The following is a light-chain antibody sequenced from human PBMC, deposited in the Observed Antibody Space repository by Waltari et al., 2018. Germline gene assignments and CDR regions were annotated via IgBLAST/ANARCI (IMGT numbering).Light chain of an antibody. CDR3: QQYGNSLWT. CDR2: GAS. Sequence: EIVLTQSPGTLSLSPADRATLSCRASQSVTSNYLAWYQRRPGQAPRLLIYGASSKATAIPDRLGGSGSGTDFTLTISRLEPEDFAVYYCQQYGNSLWTFGQGTKVEIK. J-gene: IGKJ1*01. CDR1: QSVTSNY. V-gene: IGKV3-20*01.